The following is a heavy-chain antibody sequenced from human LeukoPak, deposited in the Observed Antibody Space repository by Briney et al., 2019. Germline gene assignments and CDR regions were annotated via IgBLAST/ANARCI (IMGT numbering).Heavy chain of an antibody. CDR2: IWYDGNNK. Sequence: GGSLRLSCAASGFTFSSYGMHWVRQAPGKGLEWVAVIWYDGNNKYYADSVKGRFTISRDNSKNTLYLQMNSLRAEDTAVYYCARGGGGSGSYSDYWGQGTLVTVSS. V-gene: IGHV3-33*01. J-gene: IGHJ4*02. CDR1: GFTFSSYG. D-gene: IGHD3-10*01. CDR3: ARGGGGSGSYSDY.